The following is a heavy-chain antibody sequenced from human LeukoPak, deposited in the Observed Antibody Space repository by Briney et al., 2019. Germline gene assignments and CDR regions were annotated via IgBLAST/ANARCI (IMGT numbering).Heavy chain of an antibody. D-gene: IGHD2-2*02. V-gene: IGHV1-2*02. J-gene: IGHJ4*02. CDR2: INPNSGAT. CDR3: ARNPAYCTITSCYNDY. Sequence: ASVKVSCKTSGYTFTIYYMHWVRQAPGQGLEWMGWINPNSGATTYAQRFQGRVTMTRDTSISTACMELSRLRSDDTAVYYCARNPAYCTITSCYNDYWGQGTLVSVSS. CDR1: GYTFTIYY.